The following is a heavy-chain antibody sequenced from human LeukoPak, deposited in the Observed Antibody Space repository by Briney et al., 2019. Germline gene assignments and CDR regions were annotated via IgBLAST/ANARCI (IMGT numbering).Heavy chain of an antibody. CDR1: GGSISSGGYY. CDR2: IYYSGST. Sequence: PSQTLSLTCTVFGGSISSGGYYWSWIRQHPGKGLEWIGYIYYSGSTYYNPSLKSRVTISVDTSKNQFSLKLSSVTAADTAVYYCARGKGDYGAFDIWGQGTMVTVSS. V-gene: IGHV4-31*03. D-gene: IGHD4-17*01. J-gene: IGHJ3*02. CDR3: ARGKGDYGAFDI.